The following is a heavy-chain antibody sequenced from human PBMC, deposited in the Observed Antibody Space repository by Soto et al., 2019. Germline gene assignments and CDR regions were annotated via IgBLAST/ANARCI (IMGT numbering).Heavy chain of an antibody. Sequence: EVQLLESGGGLVQPGGSLRLSCAASGFNFSSYAMSWVRQAPGKGLEWVSAISGSGGSTYYADSVKGRFPISRDNSKKPLYLHMNSLRAEDTAVYYCAKGPARTRTSTRHDAFYISGQGKMVTVSS. CDR2: ISGSGGST. CDR1: GFNFSSYA. J-gene: IGHJ3*02. V-gene: IGHV3-23*01. D-gene: IGHD2-2*01. CDR3: AKGPARTRTSTRHDAFYI.